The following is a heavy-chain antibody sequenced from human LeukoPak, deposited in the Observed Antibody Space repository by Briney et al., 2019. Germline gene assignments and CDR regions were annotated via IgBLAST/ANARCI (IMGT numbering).Heavy chain of an antibody. Sequence: SSQTLSLTCAISGDSVSSKSAAWNWIRQSPSRGLEWLGRTYYTSQWHNDFAVSVKSRITIIPDTSKNQFSLQLNSVTPEDTAVYYCARSTTPGSENWFDPWGQGTLVTVSP. J-gene: IGHJ5*02. CDR3: ARSTTPGSENWFDP. CDR1: GDSVSSKSAA. V-gene: IGHV6-1*01. D-gene: IGHD1-1*01. CDR2: TYYTSQWHN.